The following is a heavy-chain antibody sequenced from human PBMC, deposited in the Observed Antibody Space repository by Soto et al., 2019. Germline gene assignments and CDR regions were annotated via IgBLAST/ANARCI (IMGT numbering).Heavy chain of an antibody. V-gene: IGHV1-18*01. J-gene: IGHJ4*02. CDR3: ARYCSSPSRDHYFEY. D-gene: IGHD2-2*01. CDR2: ISPYNGDT. CDR1: GYSFTNYD. Sequence: ASVKVSCKASGYSFTNYDISWVRQAPGQGLEWMGWISPYNGDTNYAQKLQGRVTMTTDTSTSTAYMELRSLRSDGTAVYYCARYCSSPSRDHYFEYWGQGTLVTVSS.